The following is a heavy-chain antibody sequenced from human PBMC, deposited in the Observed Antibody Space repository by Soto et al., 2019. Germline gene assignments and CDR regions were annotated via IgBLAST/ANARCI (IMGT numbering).Heavy chain of an antibody. D-gene: IGHD3-3*01. CDR3: ARDRFSAIFGVNYYYGMDV. V-gene: IGHV1-18*01. CDR1: GYTFTSYG. Sequence: ASVKVSCKASGYTFTSYGISWVRQAPGQGLEWMGWISAHNGNTNYAQKLQGRVTMTTDTSTSTAYMELRSLRSDDTAVYYCARDRFSAIFGVNYYYGMDVWGQGTTVTVSS. CDR2: ISAHNGNT. J-gene: IGHJ6*02.